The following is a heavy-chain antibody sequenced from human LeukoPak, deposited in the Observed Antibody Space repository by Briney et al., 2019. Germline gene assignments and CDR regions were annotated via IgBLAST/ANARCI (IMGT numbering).Heavy chain of an antibody. CDR1: GFTFGAYA. CDR2: ILYDGSNE. J-gene: IGHJ4*02. Sequence: PGKSLRLSCAASGFTFGAYALHWVRRSPGKGLEWVGLILYDGSNEFYADSVKGRFTISRDNSKNTLYLQMNSLRPEDTAVYYCARGPPDGWEVYCDFWGQGTLVTVSS. D-gene: IGHD1-26*01. V-gene: IGHV3-30-3*01. CDR3: ARGPPDGWEVYCDF.